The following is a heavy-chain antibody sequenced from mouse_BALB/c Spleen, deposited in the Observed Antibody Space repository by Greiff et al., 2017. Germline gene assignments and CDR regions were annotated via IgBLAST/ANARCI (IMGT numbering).Heavy chain of an antibody. V-gene: IGHV1-80*01. CDR1: GYAFSSYW. CDR3: ARQGGSGYFDV. D-gene: IGHD1-1*01. J-gene: IGHJ1*01. Sequence: QVHVKQSGAELVRPGSSVKISCKASGYAFSSYWMNWVKQRPGQGLEWIGQIYPGDGDTNYNGKFKGKATLTADKSSSTAYMQLSSLTSEDSAVYFCARQGGSGYFDVWGAGTTVTVSS. CDR2: IYPGDGDT.